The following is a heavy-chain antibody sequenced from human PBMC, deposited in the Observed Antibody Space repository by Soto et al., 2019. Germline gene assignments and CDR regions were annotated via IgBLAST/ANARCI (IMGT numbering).Heavy chain of an antibody. CDR3: ARPYCSGGSCYIDV. V-gene: IGHV3-30-3*01. J-gene: IGHJ6*03. CDR1: GLTFSNYA. D-gene: IGHD2-15*01. CDR2: ISYDGSNK. Sequence: GSLRLSCAASGLTFSNYAMHWVRQAPGKGLEWVAVISYDGSNKYYADSVKGRFTISRDNSKNTLYLQMNSLRTEDTAVYYCARPYCSGGSCYIDVWGQGTTVTVSS.